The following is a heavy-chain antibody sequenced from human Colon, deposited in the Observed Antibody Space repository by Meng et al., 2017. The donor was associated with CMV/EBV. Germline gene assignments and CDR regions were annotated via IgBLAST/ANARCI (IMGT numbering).Heavy chain of an antibody. CDR2: RFVRGSP. CDR3: AKGDMVRGLIDY. D-gene: IGHD3-10*01. Sequence: VSGDSVSSGNYYWSWIRQSPGKRLEFLGYRFVRGSPNYNPSLRGRVSISVDSSKNQVSLELTSVTAADTAVYYCAKGDMVRGLIDYWGQGTLVTVSS. J-gene: IGHJ4*02. CDR1: GDSVSSGNYY. V-gene: IGHV4-61*01.